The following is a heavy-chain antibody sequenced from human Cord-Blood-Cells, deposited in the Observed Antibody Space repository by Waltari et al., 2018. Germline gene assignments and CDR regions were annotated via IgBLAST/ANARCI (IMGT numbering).Heavy chain of an antibody. CDR2: MNPNSGNT. Sequence: QVQLVPSGAEVNKPGASVKVSCMASGYTFTSYDITWVRQATGQGLEGMGWMNPNSGNTSYAQKFQGRVTITRNTSISTAYMELSSLRSEDTAVYYCARGGSWYFDLWGRGTLVTVSS. V-gene: IGHV1-8*03. CDR1: GYTFTSYD. CDR3: ARGGSWYFDL. J-gene: IGHJ2*01.